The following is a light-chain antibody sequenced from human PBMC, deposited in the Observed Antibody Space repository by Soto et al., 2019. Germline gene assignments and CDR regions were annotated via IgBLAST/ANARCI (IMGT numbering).Light chain of an antibody. CDR1: SSNIGNNY. J-gene: IGLJ1*01. CDR2: SNN. Sequence: QSVLTQPPSVSAAPGQKVTISCSGSSSNIGNNYVSWYQQLPGTAPKLLIYSNNQRPSGVPDRFPGSKSGTSASLAISGLQSEEVSVYYCAAWDDSLNGSVFGT. V-gene: IGLV1-44*01. CDR3: AAWDDSLNGSV.